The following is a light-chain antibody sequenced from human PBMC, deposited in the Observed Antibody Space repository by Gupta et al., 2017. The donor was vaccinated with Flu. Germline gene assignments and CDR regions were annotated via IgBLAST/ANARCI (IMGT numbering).Light chain of an antibody. CDR2: GAS. CDR3: QQYHFWPWT. CDR1: HNIAIN. Sequence: GESVALSCRASHNIAINLAWFQQKPGQAPRVLMSGASTRATGIPARFSGSGSGTEFTLTISSLQSEDVAIYYCQQYHFWPWTFGQGTTVEIK. J-gene: IGKJ1*01. V-gene: IGKV3-15*01.